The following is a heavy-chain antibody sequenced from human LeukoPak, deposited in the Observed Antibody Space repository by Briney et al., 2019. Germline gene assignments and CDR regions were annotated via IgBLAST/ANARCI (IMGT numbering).Heavy chain of an antibody. CDR3: ARAGIYCSGGSCYSWFDP. V-gene: IGHV3-20*04. CDR2: INWNGGST. J-gene: IGHJ5*02. CDR1: GFTFDDYG. D-gene: IGHD2-15*01. Sequence: GGSLGLSCAASGFTFDDYGMSWVRQAPGKGLEWVSGINWNGGSTGYADSVKGRFTISRDNAKNSLYLQMNSPRAEDTALYYCARAGIYCSGGSCYSWFDPWGQGTLVTVSS.